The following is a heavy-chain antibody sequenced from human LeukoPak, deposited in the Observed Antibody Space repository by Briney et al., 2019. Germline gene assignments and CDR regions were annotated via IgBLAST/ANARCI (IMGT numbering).Heavy chain of an antibody. V-gene: IGHV4-61*02. CDR2: IYTSGST. J-gene: IGHJ4*02. CDR1: GGSISSGSYY. Sequence: PSETLSLTCTVSGGSISSGSYYWSWIRQPAGKGLEWIGRIYTSGSTNYNPSLKSRLTISVDTSKNQFSLNLSSVTAADTAVYYCARASVLLSADYWGQGTLVTVSS. D-gene: IGHD3-16*01. CDR3: ARASVLLSADY.